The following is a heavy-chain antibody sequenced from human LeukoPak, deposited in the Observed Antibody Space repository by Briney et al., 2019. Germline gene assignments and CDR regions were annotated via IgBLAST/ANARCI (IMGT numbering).Heavy chain of an antibody. D-gene: IGHD5-12*01. CDR1: GGSVSSGSYY. V-gene: IGHV4-61*01. J-gene: IGHJ5*02. CDR3: ASTRAYSGYDSWRGNWFDP. Sequence: SETLSLTCTVSGGSVSSGSYYWSWIRQPPGKGLEWIGCVYYRGSTKYTPSLESRVTISTGTSQNQFSLRLSSVTAADTAVYYCASTRAYSGYDSWRGNWFDPWGQGTLVTVSS. CDR2: VYYRGST.